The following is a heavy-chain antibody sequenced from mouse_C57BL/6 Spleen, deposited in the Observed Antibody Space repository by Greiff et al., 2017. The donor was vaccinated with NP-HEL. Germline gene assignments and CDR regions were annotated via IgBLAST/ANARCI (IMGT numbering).Heavy chain of an antibody. D-gene: IGHD2-5*01. CDR1: GYTFTSYW. J-gene: IGHJ2*01. CDR2: IHPNSGST. CDR3: ARTGGVMRYFDY. V-gene: IGHV1-64*01. Sequence: QVQLQQPGAELVKPGASVKLSCKASGYTFTSYWMHWVKQRPGQGLEWIGMIHPNSGSTNYNEKFKSKATLTVDKSSSTAYMQLSSLTSEDSAVYYCARTGGVMRYFDYWGQGTTLTVSS.